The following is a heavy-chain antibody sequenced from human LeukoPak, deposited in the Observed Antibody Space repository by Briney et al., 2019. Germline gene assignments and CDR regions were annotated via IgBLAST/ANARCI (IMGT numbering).Heavy chain of an antibody. CDR1: GGSFSGYY. Sequence: SETLSLTCAVYGGSFSGYYWSWIRQPPGKGLEWIGEINHSGSTNCSPSLKSRVTISVDTSKNQFSLKLSSVTAADTAVYYCARGSPYSSGWYGAWGQGTPVTVSS. V-gene: IGHV4-34*01. CDR3: ARGSPYSSGWYGA. D-gene: IGHD6-19*01. J-gene: IGHJ5*02. CDR2: INHSGST.